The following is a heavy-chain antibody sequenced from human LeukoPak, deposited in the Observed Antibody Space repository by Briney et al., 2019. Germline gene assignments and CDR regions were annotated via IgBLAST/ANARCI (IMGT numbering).Heavy chain of an antibody. CDR3: AKNRETDNVWTFDL. Sequence: AGSLRLSCVASGFTFSRYTINWIRQAPGRGLEWVSAISGGDTRYYADSEWGRFTVTRDNAKNIVYLQMGNLRPEDTAIYFCAKNRETDNVWTFDLWGRGTMVTVSS. CDR2: ISGGDTR. CDR1: GFTFSRYT. V-gene: IGHV3-23*01. D-gene: IGHD3-16*01. J-gene: IGHJ3*01.